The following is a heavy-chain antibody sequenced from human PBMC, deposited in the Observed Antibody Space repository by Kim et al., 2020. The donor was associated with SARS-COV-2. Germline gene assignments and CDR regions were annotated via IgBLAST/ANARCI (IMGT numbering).Heavy chain of an antibody. J-gene: IGHJ4*01. CDR3: ARLYAFIGSYTAYYF. CDR2: LSFSGRT. D-gene: IGHD3-10*01. CDR1: GASIGSLGYF. V-gene: IGHV4-39*01. Sequence: SETLSLTCTVSGASIGSLGYFWAWIRQPPGVGLEWIASLSFSGRTYYNPSLERRVTTSLDTSKTQFSLRLTSVTAADTVVYHCARLYAFIGSYTAYYF.